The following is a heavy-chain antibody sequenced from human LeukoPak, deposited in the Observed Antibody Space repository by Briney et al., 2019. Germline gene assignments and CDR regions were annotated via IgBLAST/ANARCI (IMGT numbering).Heavy chain of an antibody. CDR2: ISYDGSNK. J-gene: IGHJ6*02. V-gene: IGHV3-30*18. CDR1: GCTFSSYG. Sequence: PGRSLRLSCAVSGCTFSSYGMHWVRQAPGKGLEWVAVISYDGSNKYYADSVKGRFTISRDNSKNTLYLQMNSLRAEDTAVYYCAKDWSTYYYYYGMDVWGQGTTVTVSS. CDR3: AKDWSTYYYYYGMDV.